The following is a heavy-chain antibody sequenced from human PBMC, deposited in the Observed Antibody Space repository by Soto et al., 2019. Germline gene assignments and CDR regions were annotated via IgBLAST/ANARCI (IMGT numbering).Heavy chain of an antibody. CDR1: GGSIDRTGYF. J-gene: IGHJ4*02. CDR3: ARARWLQRQEYYLNI. CDR2: IYYVGTT. V-gene: IGHV4-31*03. D-gene: IGHD2-15*01. Sequence: SETLSLTCSVSGGSIDRTGYFRSWIRHPPGQGLEWIGYIYYVGTTFYNPSLKSRSTLSLDTDENRFSLNLTSVTAADTAVYYCARARWLQRQEYYLNIWGEGILNTLYS.